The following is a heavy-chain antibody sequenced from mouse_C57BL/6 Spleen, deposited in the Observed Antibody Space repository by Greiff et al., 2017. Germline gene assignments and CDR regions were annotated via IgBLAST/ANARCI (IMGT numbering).Heavy chain of an antibody. J-gene: IGHJ3*01. V-gene: IGHV14-4*01. D-gene: IGHD2-14*01. CDR1: GFNIKDYY. Sequence: EVQLQQPGAELVRPGASVKLSCTASGFNIKDYYMHWVKQRPEQGLEWIGWIDPANGDTEYDSKFQGKATLTADTSSNTAYLQRSSLTSDDTAVYYCTTSYSRYGDFADWGTGTIVTVAA. CDR3: TTSYSRYGDFAD. CDR2: IDPANGDT.